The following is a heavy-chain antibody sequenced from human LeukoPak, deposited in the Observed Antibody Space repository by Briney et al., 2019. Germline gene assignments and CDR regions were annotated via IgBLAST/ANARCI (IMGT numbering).Heavy chain of an antibody. V-gene: IGHV3-7*04. CDR2: IKQVGSEK. CDR3: ARGLTAPDY. J-gene: IGHJ4*02. CDR1: GFTFGTYW. Sequence: GGSLRLSCAASGFTFGTYWMNWVRQAPGKGLEWVANIKQVGSEKYYVDSVKGRFTISRDNAKNSLYLQMNSLKAEDTAVYYCARGLTAPDYWGQGTLVTVSS. D-gene: IGHD3-9*01.